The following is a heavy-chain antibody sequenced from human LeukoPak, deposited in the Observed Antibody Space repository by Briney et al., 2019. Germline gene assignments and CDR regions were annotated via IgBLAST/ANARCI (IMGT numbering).Heavy chain of an antibody. CDR1: GYTFTCYY. Sequence: ASVKVSCKASGYTFTCYYMHWVRQAPGQGLEWMGWINPNSGGTNYAQKFQGRVTMTRDTSISTAYMELSRLRSDDTAVYYCARGTYYLNGMDVWGQGTTVTVSS. J-gene: IGHJ6*02. D-gene: IGHD3-10*01. V-gene: IGHV1-2*02. CDR3: ARGTYYLNGMDV. CDR2: INPNSGGT.